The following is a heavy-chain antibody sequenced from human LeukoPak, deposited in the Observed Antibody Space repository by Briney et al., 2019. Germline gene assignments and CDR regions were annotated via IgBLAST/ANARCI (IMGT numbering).Heavy chain of an antibody. J-gene: IGHJ4*02. CDR3: AKFVGSSGIDY. CDR2: VFWNGNT. D-gene: IGHD3-16*01. CDR1: GDSVSGDY. Sequence: SETLSLTCTVSGDSVSGDYWSWIRQPPGRGLEWVGHVFWNGNTNYNPSLLSRVTISIDASQNHFSLNLNSVTAADTAVYFCAKFVGSSGIDYWGQGTLVTVSS. V-gene: IGHV4-59*02.